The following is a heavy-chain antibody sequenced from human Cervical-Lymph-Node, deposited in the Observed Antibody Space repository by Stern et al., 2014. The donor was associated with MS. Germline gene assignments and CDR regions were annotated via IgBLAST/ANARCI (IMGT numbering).Heavy chain of an antibody. Sequence: QVPLRESGPTLMKPTQTLTLTCTFSGFSLSTSGVGVGWVRQPPGKALEXFALVHWGDDERYIPSLKSRLTITTDTSENQVVLTITNVDPMDTATYFCTSADRSTWYTHFDYWGQGAQVTVSS. CDR2: VHWGDDE. D-gene: IGHD6-13*01. J-gene: IGHJ4*02. V-gene: IGHV2-5*02. CDR3: TSADRSTWYTHFDY. CDR1: GFSLSTSGVG.